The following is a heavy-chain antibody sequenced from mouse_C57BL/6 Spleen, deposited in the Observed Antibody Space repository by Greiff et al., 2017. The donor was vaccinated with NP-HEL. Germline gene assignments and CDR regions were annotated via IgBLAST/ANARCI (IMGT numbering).Heavy chain of an antibody. D-gene: IGHD2-4*01. CDR2: ISSGSSTI. Sequence: EVQVVESGGGLVKPGGSLKLSCAASGFTFSDYGMHWVRQAPEKGLEWVAYISSGSSTIYYADTVKGRFTISRDNAKNNLFLQMTSLRSEDTAMYYCARPYDYDVGYFDVWGTGTTVTVSS. V-gene: IGHV5-17*01. CDR1: GFTFSDYG. CDR3: ARPYDYDVGYFDV. J-gene: IGHJ1*03.